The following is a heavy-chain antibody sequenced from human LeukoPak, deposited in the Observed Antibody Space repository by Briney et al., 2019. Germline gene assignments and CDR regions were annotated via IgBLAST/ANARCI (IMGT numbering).Heavy chain of an antibody. V-gene: IGHV4-30-4*02. D-gene: IGHD1-26*01. CDR2: IYYSGST. CDR3: ARAGAPAQIDY. J-gene: IGHJ4*02. CDR1: GGSISSGDYY. Sequence: SETLSLTCTVSGGSISSGDYYWSWIRQPPGKGLEWIGYIYYSGSTYYNPSLKSRVTISVDTSKNQFSLKLSSVTAADTAVYYCARAGAPAQIDYWGQGTLVTVSS.